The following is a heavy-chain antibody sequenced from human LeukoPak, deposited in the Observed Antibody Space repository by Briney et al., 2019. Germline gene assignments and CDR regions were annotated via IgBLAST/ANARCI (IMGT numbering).Heavy chain of an antibody. CDR3: ARSSYSYGYFKNWYFDL. D-gene: IGHD5-18*01. CDR2: IYYSGST. Sequence: SETLSLTCTVSAGSISSSTYYWGWIRQPPGKGLEWIGNIYYSGSTYYNPSLKSRVTISLDTSKNQFSLKLSSVTAADTAVYYCARSSYSYGYFKNWYFDLWGRGALVTVSS. J-gene: IGHJ2*01. CDR1: AGSISSSTYY. V-gene: IGHV4-39*07.